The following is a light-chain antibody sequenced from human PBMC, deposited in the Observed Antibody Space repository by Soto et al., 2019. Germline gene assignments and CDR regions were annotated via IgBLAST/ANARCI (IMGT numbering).Light chain of an antibody. CDR3: QQYNVWPLT. CDR2: VAS. Sequence: EIVMTQSPATLSVSPGERATLSCRASQSVSSNLAWYQQKPGQTHKLLIYVASTRATGIPARFSGSVSGTEFTLTISSLQSEDFAVYYCQQYNVWPLTFGGGTKVEFK. J-gene: IGKJ4*01. V-gene: IGKV3-15*01. CDR1: QSVSSN.